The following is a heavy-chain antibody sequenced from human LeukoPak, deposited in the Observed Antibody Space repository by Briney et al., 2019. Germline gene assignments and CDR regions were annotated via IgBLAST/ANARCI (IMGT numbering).Heavy chain of an antibody. CDR3: AKGRGVDIVATISWNAFDI. D-gene: IGHD5-12*01. CDR1: GFTFDDYA. V-gene: IGHV3-9*01. Sequence: PGGSLRLSCAASGFTFDDYAMHWVRHAPGKGLEWVSGISWNSGSIGYADSVKGRFTISRDNSKNTLYLQMNSLRAEDTAVYYCAKGRGVDIVATISWNAFDIWGQGTMVTVSS. CDR2: ISWNSGSI. J-gene: IGHJ3*02.